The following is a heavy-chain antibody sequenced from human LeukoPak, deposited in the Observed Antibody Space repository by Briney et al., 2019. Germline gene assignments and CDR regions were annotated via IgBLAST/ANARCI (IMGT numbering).Heavy chain of an antibody. Sequence: ASVKVSCKASGYTFTSYYMHWVRQAPGQGLEWMGIINPSGGSTSYAQKFQGGVTMTRDMSTSTAYMELSRLRSDDTAVYYCARAKTLYDFWSAPYYWGQGTLVTVSS. CDR2: INPSGGST. V-gene: IGHV1-46*01. CDR1: GYTFTSYY. J-gene: IGHJ4*02. D-gene: IGHD3-3*01. CDR3: ARAKTLYDFWSAPYY.